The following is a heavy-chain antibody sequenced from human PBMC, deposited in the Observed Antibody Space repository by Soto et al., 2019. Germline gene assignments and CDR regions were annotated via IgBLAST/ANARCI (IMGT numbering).Heavy chain of an antibody. J-gene: IGHJ5*02. Sequence: PSETLSLTCTVSGGSISSGDFCWSWIRQPPGKGLEWIGYIYYSGSTYYNPSLTGTAYMELTGLRSDDTAVYYCAGDPDSHYNDSHASSYPWGQGTLVTVSS. CDR3: HASSYP. V-gene: IGHV4-30-4*02. CDR2: IYYSGST. CDR1: GGSISSGDFC. D-gene: IGHD4-4*01.